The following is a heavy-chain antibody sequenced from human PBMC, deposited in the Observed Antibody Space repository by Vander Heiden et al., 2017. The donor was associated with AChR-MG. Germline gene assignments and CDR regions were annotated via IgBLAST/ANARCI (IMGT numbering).Heavy chain of an antibody. CDR3: ARIFCSGGSCYGGVDY. J-gene: IGHJ4*02. CDR1: GYTFTSYY. V-gene: IGHV1-46*03. Sequence: QVQLVQSGAEVKKPGASVKVSCKASGYTFTSYYMHGVRQAPGKGLEWMGIINPSGGSTSYAQKFQGRVTMTRDTSTSTVYMELSSLRSEDTAVYYCARIFCSGGSCYGGVDYWGQGTLVTVSS. CDR2: INPSGGST. D-gene: IGHD2-15*01.